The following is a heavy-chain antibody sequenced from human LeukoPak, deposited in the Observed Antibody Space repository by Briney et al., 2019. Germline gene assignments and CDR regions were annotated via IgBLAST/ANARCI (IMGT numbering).Heavy chain of an antibody. J-gene: IGHJ4*02. CDR1: GGSISSYY. V-gene: IGHV4-4*07. CDR2: IYTSGST. Sequence: SETLSLTCTVSGGSISSYYWSWIRQPAGKGLEWIGRIYTSGSTNYNPSLKSRVTMSVDTSKNQFSLKLSSVTAVDTAVYYCARDRRTIFGVVIRTGIDYWGQGTLVTVSS. CDR3: ARDRRTIFGVVIRTGIDY. D-gene: IGHD3-3*01.